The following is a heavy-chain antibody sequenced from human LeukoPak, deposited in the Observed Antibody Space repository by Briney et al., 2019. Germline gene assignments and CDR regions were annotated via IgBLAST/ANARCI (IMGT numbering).Heavy chain of an antibody. CDR3: AKDRRVGATHGAFDI. V-gene: IGHV3-23*01. J-gene: IGHJ3*02. D-gene: IGHD1-26*01. CDR1: GFAFSSYG. Sequence: RGTLRLSCAASGFAFSSYGMSWVRQAPGKGLEWVSAISGNGGSTYYADSVKGRFTISRDNSKNTLYLQMNSLRAEDTAVYYCAKDRRVGATHGAFDIWGQGTMVIVSS. CDR2: ISGNGGST.